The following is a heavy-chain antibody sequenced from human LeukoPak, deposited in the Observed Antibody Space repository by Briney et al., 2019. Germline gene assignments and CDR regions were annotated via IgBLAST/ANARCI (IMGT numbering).Heavy chain of an antibody. Sequence: TSETLSLTCTVSGGSISSYYWSWIRQPPGKGLEWIGYIYYSGSTNYNPSLKSRVTISVDTSKNQFSLKLSPVTAADTAVYYCARTWQKYQLLYGNWFDPWGQGTLVTVSS. D-gene: IGHD2-2*02. J-gene: IGHJ5*02. CDR3: ARTWQKYQLLYGNWFDP. CDR1: GGSISSYY. V-gene: IGHV4-59*01. CDR2: IYYSGST.